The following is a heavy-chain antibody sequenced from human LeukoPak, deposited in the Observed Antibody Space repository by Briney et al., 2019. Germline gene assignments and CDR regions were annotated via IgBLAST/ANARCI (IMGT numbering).Heavy chain of an antibody. Sequence: SVKVSCKASGGTFSSYAISWVRQAPGQGLEWMGGIIPIFGTANYAHKFQGRVTITADESTGTVYMELSSLRSEDTAVYYCARDSEVRRNLWHYWGQGTLVTVSS. CDR1: GGTFSSYA. CDR3: ARDSEVRRNLWHY. CDR2: IIPIFGTA. V-gene: IGHV1-69*13. D-gene: IGHD3-10*01. J-gene: IGHJ4*02.